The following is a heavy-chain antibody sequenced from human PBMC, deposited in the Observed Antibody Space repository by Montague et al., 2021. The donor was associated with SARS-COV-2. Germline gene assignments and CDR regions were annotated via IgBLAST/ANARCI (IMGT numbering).Heavy chain of an antibody. V-gene: IGHV3-21*01. CDR3: ARDDYVWGCYSHSLYNWFDP. Sequence: SLRLSCAASGFTFSSYSMNWVRQAPGKGLEWVSSISSSSSYIYYADSVKGRFTISRDNAKNSLYLHMNSLRAEDTAVYYCARDDYVWGCYSHSLYNWFDPWGQGTLVTVSS. D-gene: IGHD3-16*01. J-gene: IGHJ5*02. CDR1: GFTFSSYS. CDR2: ISSSSSYI.